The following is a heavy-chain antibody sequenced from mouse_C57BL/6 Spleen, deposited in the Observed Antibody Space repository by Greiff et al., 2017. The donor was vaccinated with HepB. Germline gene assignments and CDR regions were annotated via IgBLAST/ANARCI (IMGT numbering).Heavy chain of an antibody. J-gene: IGHJ4*01. D-gene: IGHD3-3*01. CDR1: GYTFTSYW. CDR3: ARGGTPYYAMDY. Sequence: LQQPGAELVKPGASVKLSCKASGYTFTSYWMQWVKQRPGQGLEWIGEIDPSDSYTNYNQKFKGKATLTVDTSSSTAYMQLSSLTSEDSAVYYCARGGTPYYAMDYWGQGTSVTVSS. CDR2: IDPSDSYT. V-gene: IGHV1-50*01.